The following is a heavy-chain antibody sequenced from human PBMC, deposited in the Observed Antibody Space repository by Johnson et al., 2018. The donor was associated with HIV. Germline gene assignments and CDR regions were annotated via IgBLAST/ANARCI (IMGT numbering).Heavy chain of an antibody. Sequence: VQLVESGGGLIQPGGSLRLSCAASGFFFDDYGMTWVRQPPGRGLEWVSGINWNGGSTGYTDSVKGRFTISRDNAKTTLYLQMNSLRAEDTAVYYCAKDLLTLDAFDIWGQGTMVTVSS. CDR3: AKDLLTLDAFDI. CDR2: INWNGGST. CDR1: GFFFDDYG. V-gene: IGHV3-20*04. J-gene: IGHJ3*02.